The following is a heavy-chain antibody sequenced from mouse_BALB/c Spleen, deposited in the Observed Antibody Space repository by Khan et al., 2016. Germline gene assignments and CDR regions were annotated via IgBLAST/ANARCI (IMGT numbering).Heavy chain of an antibody. Sequence: VQLQESGAELARPGASVKLSCKASGYTFTSYWMQWVKQRPGQGLEWIGAIYPGDGDTRYTQKFKGKATLTAEKSSSTAYMQLSSLTSEDSAVYYGASYYGSSYDYFDYWGQGTTLTVSS. CDR3: ASYYGSSYDYFDY. J-gene: IGHJ2*01. CDR2: IYPGDGDT. CDR1: GYTFTSYW. V-gene: IGHV1-87*01. D-gene: IGHD1-1*01.